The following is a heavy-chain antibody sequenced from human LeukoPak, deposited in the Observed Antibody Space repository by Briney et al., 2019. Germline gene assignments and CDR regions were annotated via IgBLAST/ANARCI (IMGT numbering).Heavy chain of an antibody. D-gene: IGHD4-17*01. CDR1: GYTFTSYD. CDR3: ARASTAGYYYYYMDV. V-gene: IGHV1-8*01. Sequence: ASVKVSCKASGYTFTSYDINWVRQATGQGLEWMGWMNPNSGNTGYAQKFQGRVTMTRNTSISTAYMELRSLRSDDTAVYYCARASTAGYYYYYMDVWGKGTTVTVSS. CDR2: MNPNSGNT. J-gene: IGHJ6*03.